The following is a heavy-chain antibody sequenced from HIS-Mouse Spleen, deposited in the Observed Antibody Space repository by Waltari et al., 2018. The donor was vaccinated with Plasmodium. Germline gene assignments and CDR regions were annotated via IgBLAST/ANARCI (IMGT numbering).Heavy chain of an antibody. J-gene: IGHJ2*01. Sequence: EVQLVESGGGLVQPGGSLRLSCAASGFTFSSYWMSWVRQAPGKGREGGANIKQDGSEKYDVDSVKGRFTISRDNAKNSLYLQMNSLIAEDTAVYYCASSWYWYFDLWGRGTLVTVSS. D-gene: IGHD6-13*01. V-gene: IGHV3-7*01. CDR3: ASSWYWYFDL. CDR2: IKQDGSEK. CDR1: GFTFSSYW.